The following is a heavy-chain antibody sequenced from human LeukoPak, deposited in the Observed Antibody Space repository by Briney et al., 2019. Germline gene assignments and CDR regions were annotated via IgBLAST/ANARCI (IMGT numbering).Heavy chain of an antibody. CDR3: AIGGGSSTSCYRCFDY. Sequence: GESLQISCNCSGYSISNYWICGVRQMPGEGVEGMGLIYPGDSNTSYSPSFQRQVTISADTYNSLAYLQWSRLTVSDTAMYYCAIGGGSSTSCYRCFDYWGQGTVVTVSS. CDR2: IYPGDSNT. V-gene: IGHV5-51*01. CDR1: GYSISNYW. J-gene: IGHJ4*02. D-gene: IGHD2-2*02.